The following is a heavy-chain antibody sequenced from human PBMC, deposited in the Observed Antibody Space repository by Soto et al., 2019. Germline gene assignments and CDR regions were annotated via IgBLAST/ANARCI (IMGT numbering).Heavy chain of an antibody. J-gene: IGHJ4*02. CDR2: ITGSSSYI. CDR1: GFTFSSYS. CDR3: ARIISGWLAPGDY. D-gene: IGHD6-19*01. V-gene: IGHV3-21*01. Sequence: EVQLVESGGGLVKPGGSLRLSCAASGFTFSSYSMNWVRQAPGKGLEWVSSITGSSSYIYYVDSVKGRFTISRDNAKSSLYLQMIRLRVEDTAVYYCARIISGWLAPGDYWGQGTPVTVSS.